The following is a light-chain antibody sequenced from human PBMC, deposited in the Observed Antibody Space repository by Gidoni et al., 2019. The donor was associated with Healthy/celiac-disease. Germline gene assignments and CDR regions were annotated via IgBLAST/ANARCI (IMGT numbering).Light chain of an antibody. Sequence: TINCKSSQSVLYSSNNKNYLAWYQQKPGQPPKLLIYWASTRESGVPDRFSGSGSGTDFTLTISSLQAEDVAVYYCQQYYSTPQLTFGGGTKVEIK. CDR3: QQYYSTPQLT. CDR2: WAS. J-gene: IGKJ4*01. CDR1: QSVLYSSNNKNY. V-gene: IGKV4-1*01.